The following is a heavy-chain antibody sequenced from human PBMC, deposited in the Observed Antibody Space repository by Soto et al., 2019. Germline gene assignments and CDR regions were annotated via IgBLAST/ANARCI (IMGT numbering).Heavy chain of an antibody. Sequence: SETLSLTCTVSGGSVSSGSYYWSWIRQPPGKGLEWIGYIYYSGSTNYNPSLKSRVTISVDTSKNQFSLKLSSVTAADTAVYSCAREGSGIAAAGDAFDTWGQGTMVTVSS. J-gene: IGHJ3*02. D-gene: IGHD6-13*01. CDR2: IYYSGST. CDR1: GGSVSSGSYY. CDR3: AREGSGIAAAGDAFDT. V-gene: IGHV4-61*01.